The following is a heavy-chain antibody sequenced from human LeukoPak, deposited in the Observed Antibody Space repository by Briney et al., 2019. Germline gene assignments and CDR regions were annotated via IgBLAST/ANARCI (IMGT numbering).Heavy chain of an antibody. CDR1: GFTFDDYA. J-gene: IGHJ4*02. CDR2: ISGDGGST. Sequence: PGGSLRLSCAASGFTFDDYAMDWVRQGAGKGLEWVSLISGDGGSTYYAVSVKGRFTISRDDSKNSLYLQMNSLRTEDTALYYCAKDGPRDTLDYWGQGTLVTVSS. CDR3: AKDGPRDTLDY. V-gene: IGHV3-43*02. D-gene: IGHD5-18*01.